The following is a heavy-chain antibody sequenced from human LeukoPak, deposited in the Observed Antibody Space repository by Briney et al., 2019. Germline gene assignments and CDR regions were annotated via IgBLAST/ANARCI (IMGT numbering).Heavy chain of an antibody. CDR2: IYYSGST. J-gene: IGHJ2*01. D-gene: IGHD3-22*01. V-gene: IGHV4-39*07. CDR1: GGSISSSSYY. Sequence: PSETLSLTCTVSGGSISSSSYYWGWIRQPPGKGLEWIGSIYYSGSTYYNPSLKSRVTISVDTSKNQFSLKLSSVTAADTAVYYCARVLRGRGYYDSSGQFDPWGRGTLVTVSS. CDR3: ARVLRGRGYYDSSGQFDP.